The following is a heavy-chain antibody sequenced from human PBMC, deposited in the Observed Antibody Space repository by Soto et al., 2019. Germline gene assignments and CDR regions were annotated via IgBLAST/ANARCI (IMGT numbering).Heavy chain of an antibody. Sequence: PSETLSLTCTVSGGSISSYYWSWIRQPPGKGLEWIGYIYYSGSTNYTPSLKSRVTISVDTSKNQFSLKLSSVTAADTAVYYCPRLYGSGSYSNWFDPWGQGTLVTVSS. CDR3: PRLYGSGSYSNWFDP. V-gene: IGHV4-59*01. CDR2: IYYSGST. D-gene: IGHD3-10*01. CDR1: GGSISSYY. J-gene: IGHJ5*02.